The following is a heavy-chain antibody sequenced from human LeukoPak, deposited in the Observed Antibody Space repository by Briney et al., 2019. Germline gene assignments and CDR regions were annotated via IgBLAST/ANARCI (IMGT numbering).Heavy chain of an antibody. D-gene: IGHD4-11*01. CDR2: IIPIFGTA. CDR1: GGTFSSYA. Sequence: GASVKVSCKASGGTFSSYAISWVRQVPGQGLEWMGGIIPIFGTANYAQKFQGRVTITADESTSTAYMELSSLRSEDTAVYYCARSEDYINHWGFLAFDIWGQGTMVTVSS. V-gene: IGHV1-69*13. CDR3: ARSEDYINHWGFLAFDI. J-gene: IGHJ3*02.